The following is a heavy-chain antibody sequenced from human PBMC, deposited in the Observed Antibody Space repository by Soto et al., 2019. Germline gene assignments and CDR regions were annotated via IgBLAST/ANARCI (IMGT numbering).Heavy chain of an antibody. J-gene: IGHJ5*01. CDR2: VYSSGTT. V-gene: IGHV4-4*07. CDR1: VGSINSYW. D-gene: IGHD6-13*01. Sequence: PSETLSLTGSVSVGSINSYWWSWIRQPAGKGLEWIGRVYSSGTTDYNPSLKSRATMSVDTSKKQFSLKLNSVTAADTAVYYCARESTVAGTDNWFDSWGQGTLVTVSS. CDR3: ARESTVAGTDNWFDS.